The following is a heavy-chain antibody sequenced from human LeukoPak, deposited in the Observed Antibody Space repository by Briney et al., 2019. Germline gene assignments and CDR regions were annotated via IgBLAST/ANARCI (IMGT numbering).Heavy chain of an antibody. J-gene: IGHJ5*02. CDR3: ANQKNYDFWSGYPNWFDP. Sequence: SVKVSCKASGGTFSSYAISWVRQAPGQGLEWMGGIIPIFDTANYAQKFQGRVTITTDESTSTAYMELSSLRSEDTAVYYCANQKNYDFWSGYPNWFDPWGQGTLVTVSS. V-gene: IGHV1-69*05. CDR1: GGTFSSYA. CDR2: IIPIFDTA. D-gene: IGHD3-3*01.